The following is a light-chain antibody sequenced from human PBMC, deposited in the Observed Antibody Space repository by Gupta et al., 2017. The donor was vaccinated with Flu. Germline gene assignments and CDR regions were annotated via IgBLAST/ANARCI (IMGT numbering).Light chain of an antibody. J-gene: IGLJ3*02. Sequence: TSDIGAYNYVSWYQQHPGKAPKLIISDVRYRPSGVSNRSSGSKSGSTASLTISGLQAEDEADYYCSSYTTSEIRLFGGGTKLTVL. CDR3: SSYTTSEIRL. CDR2: DVR. CDR1: TSDIGAYNY. V-gene: IGLV2-14*04.